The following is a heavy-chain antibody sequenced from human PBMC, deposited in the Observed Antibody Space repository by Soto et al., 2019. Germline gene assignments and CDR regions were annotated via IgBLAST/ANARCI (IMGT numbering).Heavy chain of an antibody. V-gene: IGHV4-31*03. CDR3: ASGAPTYYYDSSGYYFDY. J-gene: IGHJ4*02. Sequence: SETLSLTCTVSGGSISSGGYYWSWIRQHPGKGLEWIGYIYYSGSTYYNPSLKSRVTISVDTSKNQFSLKLSSVTAADTAVYYCASGAPTYYYDSSGYYFDYRGQGTLVTVSS. CDR2: IYYSGST. D-gene: IGHD3-22*01. CDR1: GGSISSGGYY.